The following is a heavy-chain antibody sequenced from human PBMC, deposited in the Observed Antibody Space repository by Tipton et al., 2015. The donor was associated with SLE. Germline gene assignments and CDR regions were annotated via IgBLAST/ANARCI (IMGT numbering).Heavy chain of an antibody. CDR2: IYYSGSA. D-gene: IGHD1-1*01. Sequence: TLSLTCIVSGGSISSNTYYWGWIRQPPGKGLEWIGSIYYSGSAYYNPSLKSRVTISVDTSKNQFSLKLSSVTAADTAVYYCARGTGPLSGMDVWGQGTTVTVSS. CDR3: ARGTGPLSGMDV. V-gene: IGHV4-39*07. J-gene: IGHJ6*02. CDR1: GGSISSNTYY.